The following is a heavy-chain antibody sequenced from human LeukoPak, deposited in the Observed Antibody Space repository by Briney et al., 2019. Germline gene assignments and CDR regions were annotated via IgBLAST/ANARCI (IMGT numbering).Heavy chain of an antibody. CDR1: GYTFTSYS. D-gene: IGHD3-3*01. J-gene: IGHJ6*03. CDR3: ARLPRRYDFWSGYSNNYYYYMDV. CDR2: ISAYNGNT. Sequence: ASVKVSCKASGYTFTSYSISWVRQAPGQGLEWMGWISAYNGNTNYAQKLQGRVTMTTDTSTSTAYMELRSLRSDDTAVYYCARLPRRYDFWSGYSNNYYYYMDVWGKGTTVTVSS. V-gene: IGHV1-18*01.